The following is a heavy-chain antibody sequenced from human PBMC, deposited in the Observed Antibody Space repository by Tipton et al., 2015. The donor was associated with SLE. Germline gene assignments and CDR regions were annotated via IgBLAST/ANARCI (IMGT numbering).Heavy chain of an antibody. Sequence: LRLSCTVSGGSISSHYWSWIRQPPGKGLEWIGYIYYSGSTNYNPSLKSRVTISVDTSKNQFSLKLSSVTAEDTAVYYCARVLGVAGGYFQHWGQGTLVTVSS. CDR3: ARVLGVAGGYFQH. V-gene: IGHV4-59*11. J-gene: IGHJ1*01. CDR2: IYYSGST. CDR1: GGSISSHY. D-gene: IGHD2-15*01.